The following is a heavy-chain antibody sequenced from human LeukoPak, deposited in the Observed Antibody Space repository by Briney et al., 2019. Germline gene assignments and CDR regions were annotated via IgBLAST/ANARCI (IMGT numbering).Heavy chain of an antibody. V-gene: IGHV3-48*01. Sequence: GGSLRLSCAASGFIFSDYTMNWVRQAPGKGLEWVSNISSSSAIITYADSVKGRFTISRDNAKNSLYLQMNSLRAEDTALYYCARESTGYSSGWYVYWGQGTLVTVSS. CDR2: ISSSSAII. D-gene: IGHD6-19*01. CDR1: GFIFSDYT. CDR3: ARESTGYSSGWYVY. J-gene: IGHJ4*02.